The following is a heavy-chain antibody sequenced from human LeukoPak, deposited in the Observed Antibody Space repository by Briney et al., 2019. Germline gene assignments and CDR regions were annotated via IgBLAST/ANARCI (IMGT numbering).Heavy chain of an antibody. CDR2: ISGSGGST. CDR1: GFTFSSYA. J-gene: IGHJ4*02. V-gene: IGHV3-23*01. CDR3: AKDPYGSGNRSFDY. D-gene: IGHD3-10*01. Sequence: GGSLRLSCAASGFTFSSYAMTWVRQAPGKGLEWGSGISGSGGSTYYADSVKGRFTISRDNSKNTLYLQMNSLRAEDTAVYYCAKDPYGSGNRSFDYWGQGPLVTVSS.